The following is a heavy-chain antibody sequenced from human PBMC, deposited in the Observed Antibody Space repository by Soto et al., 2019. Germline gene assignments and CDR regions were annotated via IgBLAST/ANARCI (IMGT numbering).Heavy chain of an antibody. CDR1: GGSISSSSYY. J-gene: IGHJ6*02. CDR2: IYYSGST. V-gene: IGHV4-39*01. CDR3: ARPDNWNSFYYYGMDV. Sequence: SETLSLTCTVSGGSISSSSYYWGWIRQPPGKGLEWIGSIYYSGSTYYNPSLKSRVTISVDTSKNQFSLKLSSVTAADTAVYYCARPDNWNSFYYYGMDVWGQGTTVTVSS. D-gene: IGHD1-7*01.